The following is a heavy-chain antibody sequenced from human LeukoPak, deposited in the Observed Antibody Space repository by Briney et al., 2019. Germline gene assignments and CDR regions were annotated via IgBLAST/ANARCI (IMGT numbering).Heavy chain of an antibody. D-gene: IGHD3-10*01. J-gene: IGHJ4*02. CDR1: GFTFDDHG. V-gene: IGHV3-20*04. CDR2: INWNGETT. CDR3: ARTSWGHYYGSGSYYNVEDY. Sequence: PGTSLRLSCAASGFTFDDHGMGWVRQVPGKALEWVSGINWNGETTAYADSVKGRFSISRDSARNSLFLQMNSLRAEDTAVYYCARTSWGHYYGSGSYYNVEDYWGQGTLVTVSS.